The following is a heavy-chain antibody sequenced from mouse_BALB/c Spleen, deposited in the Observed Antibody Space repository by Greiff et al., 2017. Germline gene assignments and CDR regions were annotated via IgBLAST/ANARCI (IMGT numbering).Heavy chain of an antibody. Sequence: VKLMESGAELAKPGASVKMSCKASGYTFTSYWMHWVKQRPGQGLEWIGYINPSTGYTEYNQKFKDKATLTADKSSSTAYMQLSSLTSEDSAVYYCARYYYRYDVRTFDYWGQGTTLTVSS. CDR1: GYTFTSYW. V-gene: IGHV1-7*01. CDR3: ARYYYRYDVRTFDY. J-gene: IGHJ2*01. CDR2: INPSTGYT. D-gene: IGHD2-14*01.